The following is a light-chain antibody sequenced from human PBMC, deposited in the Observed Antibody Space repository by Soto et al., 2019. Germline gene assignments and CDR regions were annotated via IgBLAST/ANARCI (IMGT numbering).Light chain of an antibody. CDR1: QSVSSSY. V-gene: IGKV3-20*01. Sequence: EIVLTQSPGTLSLSPGERATLSCRASQSVSSSYLAWYQQKPGQAPRLLIYGASSRATGIPDRFSGSGSGTDFTLTTSRLEPEHFAVYYCQQYGSSPRTFGQGTMVEI. CDR3: QQYGSSPRT. CDR2: GAS. J-gene: IGKJ1*01.